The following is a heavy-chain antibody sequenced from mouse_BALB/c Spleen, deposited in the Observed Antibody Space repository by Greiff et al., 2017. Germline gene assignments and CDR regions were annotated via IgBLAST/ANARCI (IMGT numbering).Heavy chain of an antibody. CDR2: ISSGGSYT. CDR1: GFTFSSYT. V-gene: IGHV5-9-1*01. Sequence: EVMLVESGGGLVKPGGSLKLSCAASGFTFSSYTMSWVRQTPEKRLEWVATISSGGSYTYYPDTVTGRFTISRDNAKNTLYLEMSSLRSEDTAMYYCARIGNDGAYWGQGTLVTVSA. D-gene: IGHD2-12*01. J-gene: IGHJ3*01. CDR3: ARIGNDGAY.